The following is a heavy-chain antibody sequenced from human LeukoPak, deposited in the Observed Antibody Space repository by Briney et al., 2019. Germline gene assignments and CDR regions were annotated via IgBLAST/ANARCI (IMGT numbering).Heavy chain of an antibody. J-gene: IGHJ3*01. Sequence: PGGSPRLSCAASGLAFSTYSMGWVRQAPGKGLEWVSQIRRGSATIDYAHSVKGRSTISTANAKNSLYLHTNRLRAVDTAVYYCARGSSEVLLWFGESPNWGQGTMVTVSS. CDR1: GLAFSTYS. CDR3: ARGSSEVLLWFGESPN. CDR2: IRRGSATI. V-gene: IGHV3-48*01. D-gene: IGHD3-10*01.